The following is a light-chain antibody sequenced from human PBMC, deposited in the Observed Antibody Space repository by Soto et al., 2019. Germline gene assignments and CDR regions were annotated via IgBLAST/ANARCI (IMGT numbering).Light chain of an antibody. CDR2: DAF. V-gene: IGKV3-15*01. Sequence: EVVMTHSPATLSVSPGERATLSCRASQSVGSKLAWYQQKPGQAPRLLIFDAFTRATGIPARFSGSGSGTEFTLIISSLPSEDFAVYYCKQYNNWPPLTFGGGTKVEI. CDR3: KQYNNWPPLT. CDR1: QSVGSK. J-gene: IGKJ4*01.